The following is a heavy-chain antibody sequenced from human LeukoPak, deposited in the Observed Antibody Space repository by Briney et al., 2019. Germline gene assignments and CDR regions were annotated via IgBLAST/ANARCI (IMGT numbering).Heavy chain of an antibody. CDR1: GYTFTSYD. CDR3: ARSVVVPATDAFDI. D-gene: IGHD2-2*01. V-gene: IGHV1-8*01. J-gene: IGHJ3*02. Sequence: ASVKVSCKASGYTFTSYDINWVRQATGQGLEWMGWMNPNSGNTGYAQKFKGRVTMTRNTSISTAYMELSSLRSEDTAVYYCARSVVVPATDAFDIWGQGTMVTVSS. CDR2: MNPNSGNT.